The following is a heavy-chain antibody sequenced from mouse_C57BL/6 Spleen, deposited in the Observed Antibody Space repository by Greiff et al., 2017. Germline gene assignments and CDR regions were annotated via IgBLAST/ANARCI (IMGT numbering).Heavy chain of an antibody. J-gene: IGHJ2*01. CDR3: TRDGGLPFDY. D-gene: IGHD2-4*01. CDR1: GYTFTDYE. V-gene: IGHV1-15*01. Sequence: QVQLQQSGAELVRPGASVTLSCKASGYTFTDYEMHWVKQTPVHGLEWIGAIDPETGGTAYNQKFKGKAILTADKSSSTAYMELRSLTSEDSAVYDCTRDGGLPFDYWGQGTTLTVSS. CDR2: IDPETGGT.